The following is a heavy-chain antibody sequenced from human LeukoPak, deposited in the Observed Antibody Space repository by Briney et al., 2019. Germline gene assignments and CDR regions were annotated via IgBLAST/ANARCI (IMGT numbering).Heavy chain of an antibody. CDR2: ISPDGSTT. CDR3: ARDRLTAGRPFDY. J-gene: IGHJ4*02. V-gene: IGHV3-74*03. Sequence: GGSLRLSCAASGFTFSRYWMHWVRQAPGKGLMWVSRISPDGSTTLYADSVKGRFTISRDNAKNSLYLQMNSLRAEDTAVYYCARDRLTAGRPFDYWGQGTLVTVSS. D-gene: IGHD2-21*01. CDR1: GFTFSRYW.